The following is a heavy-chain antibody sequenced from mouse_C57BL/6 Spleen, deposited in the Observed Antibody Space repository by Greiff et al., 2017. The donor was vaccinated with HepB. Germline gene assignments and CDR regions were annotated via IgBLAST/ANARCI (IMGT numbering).Heavy chain of an antibody. CDR1: GFTFSDYY. Sequence: EVKLVESGGGLVQPGGSLKLSCAASGFTFSDYYMYWVRQTPEKRLEWVAYISNGGGSTYYPDTVKGRFTTSRDNAKNTLYLQMSRLKSEDTAMYYCARRGDYWGQGTSVTVSS. CDR2: ISNGGGST. V-gene: IGHV5-12*01. J-gene: IGHJ4*01. CDR3: ARRGDY.